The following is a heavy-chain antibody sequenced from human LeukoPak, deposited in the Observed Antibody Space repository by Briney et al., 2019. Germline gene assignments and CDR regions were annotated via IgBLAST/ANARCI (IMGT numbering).Heavy chain of an antibody. CDR2: ISAYNGIT. CDR3: ARENYGSGSYYSPSYYFDY. J-gene: IGHJ4*02. V-gene: IGHV1-18*01. Sequence: ASVKVSCKASGYTFTSYGISWVRQAPGQGLEWMGWISAYNGITNYAQKLQGRVTMTTDTSTSTAYMELRSLRSDDTAVYYCARENYGSGSYYSPSYYFDYWGQGTLVTVSS. D-gene: IGHD3-10*01. CDR1: GYTFTSYG.